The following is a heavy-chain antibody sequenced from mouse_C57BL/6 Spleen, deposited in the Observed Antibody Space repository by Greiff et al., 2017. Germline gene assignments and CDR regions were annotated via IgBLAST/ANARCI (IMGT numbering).Heavy chain of an antibody. Sequence: EVKLMESGPGLVKPSQSLSLTCSVTGYSITSGYYWNWIRQFPGNKLEWMGYISYDGSNNYNPSLKNRISITRDTSKNQFFLKLNSVTTEDTATXYCARGYFWYFDVWGTGTTVTVSS. CDR3: ARGYFWYFDV. CDR1: GYSITSGYY. V-gene: IGHV3-6*01. J-gene: IGHJ1*03. D-gene: IGHD2-12*01. CDR2: ISYDGSN.